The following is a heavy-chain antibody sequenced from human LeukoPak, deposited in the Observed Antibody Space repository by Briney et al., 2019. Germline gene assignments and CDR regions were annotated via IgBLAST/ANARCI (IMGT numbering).Heavy chain of an antibody. CDR1: GFTFSTYS. V-gene: IGHV3-48*01. CDR3: ARDLNSYGPWGY. CDR2: ISSSSTTI. J-gene: IGHJ4*02. Sequence: GGSLRLSCAASGFTFSTYSMNWVRQAPGKGPEWVSYISSSSTTIYYADSVKGRLTISRDNAKNSLFLQMSSLRAEDTAVYYCARDLNSYGPWGYWGQGTLVTVSS. D-gene: IGHD5-18*01.